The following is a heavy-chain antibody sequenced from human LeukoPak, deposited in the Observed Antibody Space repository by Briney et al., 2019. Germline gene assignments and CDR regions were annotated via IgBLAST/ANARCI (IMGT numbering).Heavy chain of an antibody. CDR1: GGSISSGSYH. V-gene: IGHV4-61*02. CDR2: IYTSGST. J-gene: IGHJ4*02. D-gene: IGHD3-10*01. CDR3: ASRMVRGANFDY. Sequence: SETLSLTCTVSGGSISSGSYHWSWIRQPAGKGLEWIGRIYTSGSTSYNSSLKSRVTISADTSKNQFSLKLSSVTAADTAVYYCASRMVRGANFDYWGQGTLVTVSS.